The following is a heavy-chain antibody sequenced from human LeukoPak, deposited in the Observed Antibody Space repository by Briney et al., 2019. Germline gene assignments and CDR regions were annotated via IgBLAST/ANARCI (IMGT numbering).Heavy chain of an antibody. CDR2: IYHSGST. V-gene: IGHV4-4*02. CDR3: ARGIIDVSSSSPFDP. D-gene: IGHD6-6*01. Sequence: SETLSLTCTVSGGSISSYYWSWVRQPPGKGLEWIGEIYHSGSTNYNPSLKSRVTISVDKSKNQFSLKLSSVTAADTAVYYCARGIIDVSSSSPFDPWGQGTLVTVSS. CDR1: GGSISSYY. J-gene: IGHJ5*02.